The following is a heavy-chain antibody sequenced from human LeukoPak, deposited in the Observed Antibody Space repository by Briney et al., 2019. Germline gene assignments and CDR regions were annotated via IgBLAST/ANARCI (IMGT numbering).Heavy chain of an antibody. CDR3: ARVSGSDPRPGFNYYMDV. J-gene: IGHJ6*03. Sequence: ASVKVSCKASGYTFTGYYMHWVRQAPGQGLEWMGWINPNSGGTNYAQKFQGRVTMTRDTSISTAYMELSRLRSDDTAVYYCARVSGSDPRPGFNYYMDVWGKGTTVTVSS. D-gene: IGHD3-10*01. CDR2: INPNSGGT. V-gene: IGHV1-2*02. CDR1: GYTFTGYY.